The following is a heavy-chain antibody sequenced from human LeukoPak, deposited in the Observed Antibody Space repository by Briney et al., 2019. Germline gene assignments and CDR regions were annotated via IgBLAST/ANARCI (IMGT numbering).Heavy chain of an antibody. CDR1: GGSISSYY. D-gene: IGHD6-6*01. CDR3: VRDHAYSSSPYMDV. V-gene: IGHV4-4*07. Sequence: SETLSLTCTVSGGSISSYYWSWIRQPAGKGLEWIGRIHTSGSTNYNPSLKSRVTISVDTSKNQFSLKLSSVTAADTAVYYCVRDHAYSSSPYMDVWGKGTTVTVSS. CDR2: IHTSGST. J-gene: IGHJ6*03.